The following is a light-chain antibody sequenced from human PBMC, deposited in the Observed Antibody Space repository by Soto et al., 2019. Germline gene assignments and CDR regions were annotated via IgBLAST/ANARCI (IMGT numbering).Light chain of an antibody. CDR3: YQSGT. CDR2: RAS. J-gene: IGKJ1*01. CDR1: QSVSGNY. Sequence: EIVLTQSPGTLPLSPGERATLSCRASQSVSGNYLAWYQHKPGQAPRLLIYRASNRAVGIPDRFSGSGSRTDFAVTISRLEPEDFAVYYCYQSGTFGQGTKVEIK. V-gene: IGKV3-20*01.